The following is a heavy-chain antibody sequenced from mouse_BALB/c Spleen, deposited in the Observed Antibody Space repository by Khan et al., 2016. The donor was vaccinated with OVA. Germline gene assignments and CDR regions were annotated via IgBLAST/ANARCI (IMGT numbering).Heavy chain of an antibody. CDR2: IWGGGGT. CDR3: ARAYYRYNGYYAMDY. J-gene: IGHJ4*01. CDR1: GFSLTRYN. V-gene: IGHV2-6-4*01. Sequence: QVQLKESGPGLVAPSQSLSITCTVSGFSLTRYNIHWVRQPPGKGLEWLGMIWGGGGTDYNSTLKSRLNISKDNSKSQVLLKMNSLQTDDTAIYYCARAYYRYNGYYAMDYWGQGTSVTVSS. D-gene: IGHD2-14*01.